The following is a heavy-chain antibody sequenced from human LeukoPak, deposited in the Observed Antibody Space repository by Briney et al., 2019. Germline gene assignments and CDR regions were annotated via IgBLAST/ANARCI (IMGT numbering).Heavy chain of an antibody. CDR2: ISASATAR. V-gene: IGHV3-23*01. J-gene: IGHJ4*02. Sequence: PGGSLRLSCVASGFTFSSFAMSWVRQAPGTGLEWVSAISASATARTYADSVRGRFTISRDNSANTLYLQMDSLRAEDTAVYYCARGSPATRKFDYWAQGTLVTVSS. CDR1: GFTFSSFA. CDR3: ARGSPATRKFDY. D-gene: IGHD1-1*01.